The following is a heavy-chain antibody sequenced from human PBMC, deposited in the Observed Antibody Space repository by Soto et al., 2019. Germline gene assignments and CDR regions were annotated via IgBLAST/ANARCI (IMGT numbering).Heavy chain of an antibody. V-gene: IGHV3-53*01. CDR1: GFTISGKKY. Sequence: DVQLVESGGGLIQPGESLRLSCAASGFTISGKKYVAWVRQAPGKGLEGVSALYDLDGSFYAASVKGRFTTSSDSSKTTVYLRMNDLRPDDTAVYYCATWHEREHAYDVWGQGTTVTVSS. J-gene: IGHJ3*01. CDR2: LYDLDGS. D-gene: IGHD1-1*01. CDR3: ATWHEREHAYDV.